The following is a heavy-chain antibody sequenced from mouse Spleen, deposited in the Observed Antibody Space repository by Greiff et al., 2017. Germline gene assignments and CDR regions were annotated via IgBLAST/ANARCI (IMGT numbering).Heavy chain of an antibody. D-gene: IGHD1-1*01. J-gene: IGHJ1*01. CDR3: AKNDGSGWYFDV. CDR1: GFSLTSYG. V-gene: IGHV2-5*01. Sequence: QVQLQQSGPGLVQPSQCLSITCTASGFSLTSYGVHWVRQSPGKGLEWLGVIWRGGSTDNNAAIMSRLSITTDNSKSQVFFKMNSLQADDTAIYYCAKNDGSGWYFDVWGAGTTVTVSS. CDR2: IWRGGST.